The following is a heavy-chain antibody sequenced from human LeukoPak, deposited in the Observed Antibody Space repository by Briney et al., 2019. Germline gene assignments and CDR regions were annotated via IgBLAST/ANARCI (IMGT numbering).Heavy chain of an antibody. V-gene: IGHV1-18*01. CDR3: ARDGGVVPAAPFDY. CDR1: GYTCTSYG. J-gene: IGHJ4*02. Sequence: GASVKVSCKASGYTCTSYGSSWVRQAPGQGLEWMGWTSAYNGNTNYAQKLQGRVTMTTDTSTSTAYMELRSLRSDDTAVYYCARDGGVVPAAPFDYWGQGTLVTVSS. D-gene: IGHD2-2*01. CDR2: TSAYNGNT.